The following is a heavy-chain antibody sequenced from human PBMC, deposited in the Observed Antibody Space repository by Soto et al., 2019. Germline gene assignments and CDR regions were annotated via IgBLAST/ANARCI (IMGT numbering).Heavy chain of an antibody. CDR1: GFSLSNARMG. Sequence: QVTLKESGPVLVKPTETLTLTCTVSGFSLSNARMGVSWIRQPPGKALEWLAHIFSNDEKSYSTSLKSRLTISKDTSKSQVVLTMTNMDPVDTATYYCARGQIVLRYFDWFIAEGHHQLFDYWGQGTLVTVSS. D-gene: IGHD3-9*01. J-gene: IGHJ4*02. CDR2: IFSNDEK. CDR3: ARGQIVLRYFDWFIAEGHHQLFDY. V-gene: IGHV2-26*01.